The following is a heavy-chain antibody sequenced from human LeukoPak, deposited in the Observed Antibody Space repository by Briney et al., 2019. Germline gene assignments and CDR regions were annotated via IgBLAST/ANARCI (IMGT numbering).Heavy chain of an antibody. CDR3: AREIGRGATILHFDY. Sequence: SETLSLTCTVSGGSISSGDYYWSWIRQPPGKGLEWIGCIYYSGSTYYNPSLKSRVTISVDTSKNQFSLKLSSVTAADTAVYYCAREIGRGATILHFDYWGQGTLVTVSS. V-gene: IGHV4-30-4*01. D-gene: IGHD3-10*01. J-gene: IGHJ4*02. CDR1: GGSISSGDYY. CDR2: IYYSGST.